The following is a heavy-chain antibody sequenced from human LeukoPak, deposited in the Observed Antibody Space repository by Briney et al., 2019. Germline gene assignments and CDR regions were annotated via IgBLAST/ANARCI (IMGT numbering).Heavy chain of an antibody. CDR1: GFSFSTYG. CDR2: IRFDGGNI. Sequence: GGSLRLSCAASGFSFSTYGMHWVRQAPGKGLEWVAFIRFDGGNIYYADSVKGRFTISRDNSKNTLFLQMSSLRAEDTAVYYCAKGRGSNGWYEYFDYWGQGTLVIVSS. V-gene: IGHV3-30*02. CDR3: AKGRGSNGWYEYFDY. D-gene: IGHD6-19*01. J-gene: IGHJ4*02.